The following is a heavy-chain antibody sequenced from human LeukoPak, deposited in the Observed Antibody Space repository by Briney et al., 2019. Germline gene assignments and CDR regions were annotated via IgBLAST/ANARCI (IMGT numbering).Heavy chain of an antibody. J-gene: IGHJ4*02. CDR3: AKDTDSSGSYYWDY. CDR2: ISGSGGST. CDR1: GFTFSSYA. V-gene: IGHV3-23*01. D-gene: IGHD1-26*01. Sequence: PGGSLRLSCAASGFTFSSYAMRWVRQAPGKGLEWVSAISGSGGSTYYADSVKGRFTISRDNSKNTLYLQMNSLRAEDTAVYYCAKDTDSSGSYYWDYWGQGTLVTVSS.